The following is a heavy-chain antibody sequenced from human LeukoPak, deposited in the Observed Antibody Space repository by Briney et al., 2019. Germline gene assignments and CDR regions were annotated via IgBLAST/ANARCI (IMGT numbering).Heavy chain of an antibody. Sequence: PGGSLRLSCAASGFTFSDYYMSWVRQAPGKGLEWVSYISRTSTFTNYADSVKGRFTISRNNAENSLYLQMTSLRAEDTAVYFCVRVGLDYGDYVDYWGQGSLVTVSS. D-gene: IGHD4-17*01. CDR2: ISRTSTFT. V-gene: IGHV3-11*05. J-gene: IGHJ4*02. CDR1: GFTFSDYY. CDR3: VRVGLDYGDYVDY.